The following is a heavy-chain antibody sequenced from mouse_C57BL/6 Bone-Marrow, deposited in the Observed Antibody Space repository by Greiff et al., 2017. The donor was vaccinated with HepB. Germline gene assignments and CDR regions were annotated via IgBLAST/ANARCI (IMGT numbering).Heavy chain of an antibody. CDR1: GFNIKDDY. Sequence: EVQLQQSGAELVRPGASVKLSCTASGFNIKDDYMHWVKQRPEQGLEWIGWIDPENGDTEYASKFQGKATITADTSSNTAYLQLSSLTSEETAVYYCTTIHYAMDYWGQGTSVTVSS. J-gene: IGHJ4*01. V-gene: IGHV14-4*01. CDR3: TTIHYAMDY. CDR2: IDPENGDT.